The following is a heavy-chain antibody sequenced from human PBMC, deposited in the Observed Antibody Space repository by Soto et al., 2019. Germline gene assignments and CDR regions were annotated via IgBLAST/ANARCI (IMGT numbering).Heavy chain of an antibody. Sequence: QLLLQESGPGLVKPSETLSLTCTVSGGSILDSTYYWAWIRQSPGKGLGWIGTIFYSGGTFYTPSLKSRVTMSVDPSNNQFSLKLSSVTAADTAVYYCARQASGYYYGWFDPWGQGTLVTVSS. CDR2: IFYSGGT. CDR3: ARQASGYYYGWFDP. V-gene: IGHV4-39*01. CDR1: GGSILDSTYY. D-gene: IGHD3-22*01. J-gene: IGHJ5*02.